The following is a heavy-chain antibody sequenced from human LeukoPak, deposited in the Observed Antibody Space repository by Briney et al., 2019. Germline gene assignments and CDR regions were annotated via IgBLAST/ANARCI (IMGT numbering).Heavy chain of an antibody. CDR1: GLTFSSYS. CDR3: ARPSLNDYADFQH. CDR2: ISSSSSYI. D-gene: IGHD4-17*01. J-gene: IGHJ1*01. V-gene: IGHV3-21*01. Sequence: GGSLRLSCAASGLTFSSYSMNWVRQAPGKGLEWVSSISSSSSYIYYADSVKGRFTISRDNAKNSLYLQMNSLRAEDTAVYYCARPSLNDYADFQHWGQGTLVTVSS.